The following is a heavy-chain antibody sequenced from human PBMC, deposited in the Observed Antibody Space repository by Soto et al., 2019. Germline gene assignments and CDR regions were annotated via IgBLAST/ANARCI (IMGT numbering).Heavy chain of an antibody. CDR3: AHRRGGIVGATSDFDY. V-gene: IGHV2-5*02. Sequence: QITLKESGPTLVKPTQTLTLTCTFSGFSLSTSGVGVGWIRQPLGKALEWLALIYGDDDKRYSPSLTRRITITNDTSKNQVVHTMTNMDPVDTATYYCAHRRGGIVGATSDFDYGGQGTLVTVSS. CDR1: GFSLSTSGVG. D-gene: IGHD1-26*01. J-gene: IGHJ4*02. CDR2: IYGDDDK.